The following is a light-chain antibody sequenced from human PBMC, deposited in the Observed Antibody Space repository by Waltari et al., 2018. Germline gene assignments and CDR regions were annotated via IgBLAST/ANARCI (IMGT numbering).Light chain of an antibody. Sequence: QSVLTQPPSASGTPGQRVTISCFGSTSNVRRHPVYWYQHIPGTAPKLLIFRNNQWLSGVPDRFSASGSCTSASLAISALRSEDEALYFCAAWDDRLSAVAFGGGTKLTVL. CDR1: TSNVRRHP. CDR2: RNN. CDR3: AAWDDRLSAVA. V-gene: IGLV1-47*01. J-gene: IGLJ2*01.